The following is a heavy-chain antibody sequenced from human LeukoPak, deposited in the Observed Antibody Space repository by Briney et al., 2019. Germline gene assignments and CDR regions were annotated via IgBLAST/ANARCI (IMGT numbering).Heavy chain of an antibody. CDR1: GGSISSYY. CDR2: IYTSGST. Sequence: SETLSLTCTVSGGSISSYYWSWIRQPPGKGLEWIGYIYTSGSTNYNPSLKSRVTISVDTSKNQFSLKLSSVTAADTAVYCCARHETELIEAAAGAYYYYYYMDVWGKGTTVTVSS. CDR3: ARHETELIEAAAGAYYYYYYMDV. V-gene: IGHV4-4*09. D-gene: IGHD6-13*01. J-gene: IGHJ6*03.